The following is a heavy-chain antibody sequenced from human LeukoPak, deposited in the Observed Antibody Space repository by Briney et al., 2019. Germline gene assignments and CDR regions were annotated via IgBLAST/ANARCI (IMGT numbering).Heavy chain of an antibody. J-gene: IGHJ6*03. CDR3: ARSDSSGIIGYYYMDV. CDR1: GYNFASSW. V-gene: IGHV5-51*01. D-gene: IGHD3-22*01. CDR2: IYPGDSDT. Sequence: GESLKISCKGSGYNFASSWIAWVRQVPGKGLEWMGIIYPGDSDTRYSPSFQGQVTISADKSISTAYLQWSSLKASDTAMYYCARSDSSGIIGYYYMDVWGKGTTVTVSS.